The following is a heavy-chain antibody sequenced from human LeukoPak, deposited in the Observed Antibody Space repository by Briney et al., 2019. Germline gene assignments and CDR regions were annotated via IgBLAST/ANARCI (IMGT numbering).Heavy chain of an antibody. CDR3: ARRYYDILTGTYYFDY. CDR2: ISAYNGNT. J-gene: IGHJ4*02. Sequence: ASVKVSCKASGYTFTSYGISWVRQAPGQGLERMGWISAYNGNTNYAQKLQGRVTMTTNTSTSTAYMELRSLRSDDTAVYYCARRYYDILTGTYYFDYWGQGTLVTVSS. D-gene: IGHD3-9*01. CDR1: GYTFTSYG. V-gene: IGHV1-18*04.